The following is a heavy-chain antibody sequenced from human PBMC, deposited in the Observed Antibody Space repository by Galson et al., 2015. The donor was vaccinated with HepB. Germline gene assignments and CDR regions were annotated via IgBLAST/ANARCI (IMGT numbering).Heavy chain of an antibody. Sequence: SVKVSCKASGYTFTSYGISWVRQAPGQGLEWMGWISGYNGNIKYAQNFQGRITVTTDTSTSTVYMDLRTLRSDDTAVYYCARGSSSWDSWYFDLWGRGTLVTVSS. CDR1: GYTFTSYG. CDR3: ARGSSSWDSWYFDL. D-gene: IGHD1-26*01. CDR2: ISGYNGNI. J-gene: IGHJ2*01. V-gene: IGHV1-18*01.